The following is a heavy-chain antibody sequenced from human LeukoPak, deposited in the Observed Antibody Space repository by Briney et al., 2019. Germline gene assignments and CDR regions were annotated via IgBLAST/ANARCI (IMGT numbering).Heavy chain of an antibody. V-gene: IGHV3-53*01. CDR3: ASRHCSGGGCYFAGADPFDY. Sequence: GGSLRLSCAASGFNFNNYWMSWLRQAPGKGLEWVSVIYSGGKIYYIDSVKGRFTISRDTSKNTLYLQMNSLRAEDTAVYFCASRHCSGGGCYFAGADPFDYWGQGTLVTVSS. CDR1: GFNFNNYW. J-gene: IGHJ4*02. CDR2: IYSGGKI. D-gene: IGHD2-15*01.